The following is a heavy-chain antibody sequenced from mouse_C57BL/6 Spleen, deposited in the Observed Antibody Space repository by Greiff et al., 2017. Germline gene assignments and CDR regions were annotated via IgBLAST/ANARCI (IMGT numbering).Heavy chain of an antibody. CDR3: ARFSNWVCDY. D-gene: IGHD4-1*01. J-gene: IGHJ2*01. Sequence: QVQLQQPGAELVKPGASVKMSCKASGYTFTSYWITWVKQRPGQGLEWIGDIYPGSGSTNYNEKFKSKATLTVDKSSSTAYRQLSSLTSEDSAVYYWARFSNWVCDYWGQGTTLTVSS. CDR1: GYTFTSYW. CDR2: IYPGSGST. V-gene: IGHV1-55*01.